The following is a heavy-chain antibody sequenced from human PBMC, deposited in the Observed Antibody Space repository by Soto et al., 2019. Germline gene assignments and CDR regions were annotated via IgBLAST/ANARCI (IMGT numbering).Heavy chain of an antibody. CDR2: ISYDGSNK. Sequence: GGSLRLSCAASGFTFSSYAMHWVRQAPGKGLEWVAVISYDGSNKYYADSVKGRFTISRDNSKNTLYLQMNSLRAEDTAVYYCARDSEWELLYPSYWGQGTLVTVSS. V-gene: IGHV3-30-3*01. CDR1: GFTFSSYA. CDR3: ARDSEWELLYPSY. J-gene: IGHJ4*02. D-gene: IGHD1-26*01.